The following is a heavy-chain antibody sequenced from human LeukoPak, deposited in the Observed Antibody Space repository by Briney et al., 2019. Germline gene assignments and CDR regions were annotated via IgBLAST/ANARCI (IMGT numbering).Heavy chain of an antibody. D-gene: IGHD2-2*02. J-gene: IGHJ5*02. CDR1: GFTFSSYW. Sequence: GGSLRLSCAASGFTFSSYWMSWVRQAPGKGLEWVSYISSSGSTIYYADSVKGRFTISRDNAKNSLYLQMNSLRAEDTAVYYCASPGPYCSSTSCYSQFDPWGQGTLVTVSS. CDR3: ASPGPYCSSTSCYSQFDP. V-gene: IGHV3-48*04. CDR2: ISSSGSTI.